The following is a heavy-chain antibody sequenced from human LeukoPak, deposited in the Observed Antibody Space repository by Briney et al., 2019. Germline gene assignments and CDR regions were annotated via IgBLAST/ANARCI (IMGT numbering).Heavy chain of an antibody. J-gene: IGHJ4*02. CDR2: ISAYNGNT. CDR1: GYTFTSYG. V-gene: IGHV1-18*01. D-gene: IGHD5-12*01. Sequence: ASVKVSCKASGYTFTSYGISWVRQAPGQGLEWMGWISAYNGNTNYAQKFLGRVSMTADTAMSTAYMELRSLTSDDTAMYYCARSGRGTYYYFDLWGQGTLVTVSS. CDR3: ARSGRGTYYYFDL.